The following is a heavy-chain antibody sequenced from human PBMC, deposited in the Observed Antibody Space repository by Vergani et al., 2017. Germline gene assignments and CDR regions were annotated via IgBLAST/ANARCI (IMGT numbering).Heavy chain of an antibody. CDR2: MNTNSGNT. Sequence: QVQLVQSGAEVKKPGASVQVSCNASGYTFTSYDINWVRQATGQRLEWMGWMNTNSGNTGYAQKIQGRVTMTMNTSISTAYIELSSLRSEDTAVYYCAGRTEEYSSSSELGDYYYYMDVWGKGTTVTVSS. CDR1: GYTFTSYD. J-gene: IGHJ6*03. V-gene: IGHV1-8*01. CDR3: AGRTEEYSSSSELGDYYYYMDV. D-gene: IGHD6-6*01.